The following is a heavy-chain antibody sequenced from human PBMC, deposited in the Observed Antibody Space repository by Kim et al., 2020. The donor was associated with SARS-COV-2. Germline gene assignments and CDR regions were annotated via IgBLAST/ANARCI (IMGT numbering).Heavy chain of an antibody. CDR3: ARSGGRGLYAFDN. Sequence: YADSVRGRFTISRDNDKNYLYLQMNSLRAEDTAVYDCARSGGRGLYAFDNWGQGTMVTVSS. V-gene: IGHV3-21*01. J-gene: IGHJ3*02. D-gene: IGHD2-15*01.